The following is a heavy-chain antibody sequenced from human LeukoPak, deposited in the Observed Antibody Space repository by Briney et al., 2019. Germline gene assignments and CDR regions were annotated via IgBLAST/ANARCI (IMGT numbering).Heavy chain of an antibody. CDR2: ISSSSNTI. V-gene: IGHV3-48*04. CDR3: ARDLLTVTTDF. CDR1: GFTFSSYT. Sequence: PGGSLRLSCAASGFTFSSYTMNWVRQAPGKGLEWLSYISSSSNTIHYADSVKGRFTISRDNAKSSLFLQMNSLRAEDTAVYYCARDLLTVTTDFWGQGTLVTVSS. D-gene: IGHD4-17*01. J-gene: IGHJ4*02.